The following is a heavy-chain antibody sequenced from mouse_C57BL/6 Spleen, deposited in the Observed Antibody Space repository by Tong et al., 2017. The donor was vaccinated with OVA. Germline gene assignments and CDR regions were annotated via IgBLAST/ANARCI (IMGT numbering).Heavy chain of an antibody. CDR1: TITSYD. J-gene: IGHJ3*01. CDR2: IYPGYGST. V-gene: IGHV1S33*01. D-gene: IGHD6-1*01. CDR3: AAVQPRFAY. Sequence: TITSYDINWVKQRPGQGLDWIGCIYPGYGSTKCNEKFKGKATLTADKSSRRAYMQRRRMTSENSAVCLCAAVQPRFAYWG.